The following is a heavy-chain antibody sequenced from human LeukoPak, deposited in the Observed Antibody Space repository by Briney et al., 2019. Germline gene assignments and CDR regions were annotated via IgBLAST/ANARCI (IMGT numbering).Heavy chain of an antibody. CDR1: GGSISSGGYY. CDR2: IYYSGST. CDR3: ARDERWLGSV. D-gene: IGHD4-23*01. J-gene: IGHJ6*04. Sequence: SQTLSLTCTVSGGSISSGGYYWSWLRQHPGKGLEWIGYIYYSGSTYYNPSLKSRVTISVDTSKNQFSLKLSSVTAADTAVYYCARDERWLGSVWGKGTTVTVSS. V-gene: IGHV4-31*03.